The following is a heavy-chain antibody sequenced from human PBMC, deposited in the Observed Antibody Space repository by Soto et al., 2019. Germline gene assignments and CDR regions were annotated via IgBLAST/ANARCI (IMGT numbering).Heavy chain of an antibody. D-gene: IGHD6-19*01. CDR3: ARDGSGAVAEIDY. J-gene: IGHJ4*02. V-gene: IGHV3-33*01. CDR1: GFTFSSYG. CDR2: IWYDGSNK. Sequence: QVQLVESGGGVVQPGRSLRLSCAASGFTFSSYGMHWVRQAPGKGLEWVAVIWYDGSNKYYADSVKGRFTISRDNSKNTLYLQMNSLRAEDTAVYYCARDGSGAVAEIDYWGQGTLVTVSS.